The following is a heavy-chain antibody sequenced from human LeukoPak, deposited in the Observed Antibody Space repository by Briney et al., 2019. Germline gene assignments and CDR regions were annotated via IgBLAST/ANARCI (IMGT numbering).Heavy chain of an antibody. CDR3: ARRSDSGSDDGEDYFDY. CDR2: MYYDGST. CDR1: GGSIYSTTFY. Sequence: SETLSLTCTVSGGSIYSTTFYWGWIRQPPGKGLEWIGSMYYDGSTYHNPSLKTRVTISVDTSNNQFSLKLTSVTAADTAVYFCARRSDSGSDDGEDYFDYWGQGTLVTVSS. D-gene: IGHD1-26*01. J-gene: IGHJ4*02. V-gene: IGHV4-39*01.